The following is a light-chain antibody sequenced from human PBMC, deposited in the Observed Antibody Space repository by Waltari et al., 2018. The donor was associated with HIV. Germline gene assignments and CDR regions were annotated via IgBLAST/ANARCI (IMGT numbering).Light chain of an antibody. CDR1: SSNIGSNT. J-gene: IGLJ1*01. Sequence: QSVLTQPPSASGTPGQRVTISCSGSSSNIGSNTVNWYQQLPGTAPKLLTYSNNPRPSWFPDRFSGSKSGTSASLAISGLQSEDEADYYCAAWDDSLNGYVFGTGTKVTVL. CDR2: SNN. V-gene: IGLV1-44*01. CDR3: AAWDDSLNGYV.